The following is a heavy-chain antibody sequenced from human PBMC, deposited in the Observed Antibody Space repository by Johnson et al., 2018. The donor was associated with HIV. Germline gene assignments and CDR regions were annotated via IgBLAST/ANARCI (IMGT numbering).Heavy chain of an antibody. D-gene: IGHD1-1*01. J-gene: IGHJ3*02. CDR2: ISSSGSTI. Sequence: QEQLVESGGGLVQPGGSLRLSCAASGFTFSDYYMSWIRQAPGKGLEWVSYISSSGSTIYYADSVKGRFTISRDNSKNTLYLQMNSLRAEDTAVYYCARETRVWYNCNDGSRAFHIWGQGTMVTVSS. CDR3: ARETRVWYNCNDGSRAFHI. V-gene: IGHV3-11*04. CDR1: GFTFSDYY.